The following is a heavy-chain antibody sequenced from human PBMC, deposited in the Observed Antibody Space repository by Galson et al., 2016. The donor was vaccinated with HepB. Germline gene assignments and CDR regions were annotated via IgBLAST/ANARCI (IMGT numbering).Heavy chain of an antibody. D-gene: IGHD3-22*01. Sequence: PALVKPTQTLTLTCTFSGFSLNSGGVSVGWIRQPPGKALEWLALISWDDDERYNPSLKSRLTITKDTSKNQVVLKMTNMDPVDKATYYCAQSIGYYLMYNYFDPWGQGILVTVSS. CDR2: ISWDDDE. CDR3: AQSIGYYLMYNYFDP. CDR1: GFSLNSGGVS. V-gene: IGHV2-5*02. J-gene: IGHJ5*02.